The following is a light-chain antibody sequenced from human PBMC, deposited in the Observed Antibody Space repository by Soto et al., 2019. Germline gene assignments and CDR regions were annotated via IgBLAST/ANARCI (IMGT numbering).Light chain of an antibody. J-gene: IGKJ1*01. V-gene: IGKV3-20*01. Sequence: EIVLTQSPGTLFLSPGERATLSCRASQSLGNTYLAWYQQKPGQAPRLLIYGASSRATGIPDSFSGSGSGTDFTLNISRLEPEDFAVYYCHQYATSPWTFGQGTKVEVK. CDR2: GAS. CDR1: QSLGNTY. CDR3: HQYATSPWT.